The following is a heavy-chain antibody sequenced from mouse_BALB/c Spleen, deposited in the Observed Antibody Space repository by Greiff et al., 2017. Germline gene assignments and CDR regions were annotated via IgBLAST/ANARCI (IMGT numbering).Heavy chain of an antibody. CDR1: GYTFTSYS. D-gene: IGHD1-1*01. CDR2: INPCYGGT. J-gene: IGHJ4*01. V-gene: IGHV1S81*02. Sequence: QVQLQQPGAELVKPGASVKLSCQASGYTFTSYSMYWVKQRPGQGLEWIGGINPCYGGTNFNEKFKCKATLTVNKSSSTAYMQLSSQTSEDSAVHCYTKDYYGRSYGYAMDYWGQGTSVTVSS. CDR3: TKDYYGRSYGYAMDY.